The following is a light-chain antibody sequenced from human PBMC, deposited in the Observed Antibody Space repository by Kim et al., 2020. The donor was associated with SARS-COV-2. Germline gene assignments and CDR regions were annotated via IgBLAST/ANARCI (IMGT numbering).Light chain of an antibody. CDR3: QQYKYWPPLT. CDR2: YAS. CDR1: HDVGTD. J-gene: IGKJ4*01. Sequence: SLGDRASLSCRAGHDVGTDLAWYQQRPSQGPRLLIYYASTRTTDIPARVRGSGSGTDFTLTISSLQSEDFAVYYYQQYKYWPPLTFGGGTKVDIK. V-gene: IGKV3-15*01.